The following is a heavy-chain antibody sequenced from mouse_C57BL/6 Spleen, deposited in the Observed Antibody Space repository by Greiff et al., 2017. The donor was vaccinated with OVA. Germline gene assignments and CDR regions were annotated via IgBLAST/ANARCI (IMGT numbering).Heavy chain of an antibody. CDR2: IYPGDGDT. Sequence: QVQLQQSGPELVKPGASVKISCKASGYAFSSSWMNWVKQRPGKGLEWIGRIYPGDGDTNYNGKFKGKATLTADKSSSTAYMQLSSLTSEDSAVYFCARSGVYDGPQRNFDYWGQGTTLTVSS. CDR1: GYAFSSSW. V-gene: IGHV1-82*01. D-gene: IGHD2-14*01. J-gene: IGHJ2*01. CDR3: ARSGVYDGPQRNFDY.